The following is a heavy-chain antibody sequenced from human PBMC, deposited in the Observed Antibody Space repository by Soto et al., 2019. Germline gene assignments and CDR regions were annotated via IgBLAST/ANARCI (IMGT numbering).Heavy chain of an antibody. CDR3: ARGLYYYTNSGYPHY. J-gene: IGHJ4*02. D-gene: IGHD3-22*01. CDR1: GFTFDDYA. Sequence: EVQLVESGGGLVQPGRSLRLSCAASGFTFDDYAMHWVRQTPGKGLEWVTGTSWNRDTLAYADSVKGRFTISRDNAKSSLYLQMSSLRPEDTAFYYCARGLYYYTNSGYPHYWGQGTLVTVSS. V-gene: IGHV3-9*01. CDR2: TSWNRDTL.